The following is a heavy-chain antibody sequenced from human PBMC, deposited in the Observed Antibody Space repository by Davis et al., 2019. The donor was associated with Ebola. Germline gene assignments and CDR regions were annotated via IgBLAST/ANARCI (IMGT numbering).Heavy chain of an antibody. J-gene: IGHJ6*03. V-gene: IGHV4-31*03. Sequence: LRLSCTVSGGSISRGGSYWTWIRQHPGKGLEWIGYIYYSGTTYYKPSLKSRVTISLDTSKNQFSLNLYSVTAADTAVYYCARDLRYDSSGYDYYFYMDVWGKGTTVTVSS. CDR3: ARDLRYDSSGYDYYFYMDV. CDR2: IYYSGTT. D-gene: IGHD3-22*01. CDR1: GGSISRGGSY.